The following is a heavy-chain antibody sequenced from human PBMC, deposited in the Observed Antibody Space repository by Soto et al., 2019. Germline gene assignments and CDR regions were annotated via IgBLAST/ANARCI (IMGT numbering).Heavy chain of an antibody. D-gene: IGHD6-19*01. CDR3: ANLPDRRSRGWTDY. V-gene: IGHV1-69*02. CDR2: IIPILGIA. CDR1: GGTFSSYT. J-gene: IGHJ4*02. Sequence: QVQLVQSGAEVKKPGSSVKVSCKASGGTFSSYTISWVRQAPGQGLEWMGRIIPILGIANYAQKFQGRVTITADKSTSTAYMELSSLRSEDTAVYYCANLPDRRSRGWTDYWGQGTLVTVSS.